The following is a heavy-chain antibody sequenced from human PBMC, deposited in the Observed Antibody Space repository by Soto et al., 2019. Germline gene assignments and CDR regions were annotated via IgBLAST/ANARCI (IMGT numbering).Heavy chain of an antibody. Sequence: SVKVSCKASGYTFTSYAMHWVRQAPGQRLEWMGWINAGNGNTKYSQKFQGRVTITKNTSASTAYMELSSLRSEDTAVYYCARGTLRNWFDPWVQGTMVTVSA. D-gene: IGHD5-12*01. CDR1: GYTFTSYA. CDR3: ARGTLRNWFDP. V-gene: IGHV1-3*01. J-gene: IGHJ5*02. CDR2: INAGNGNT.